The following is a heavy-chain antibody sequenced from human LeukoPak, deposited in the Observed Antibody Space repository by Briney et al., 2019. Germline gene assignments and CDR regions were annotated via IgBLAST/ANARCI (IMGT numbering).Heavy chain of an antibody. CDR3: TTDIGYGDYGADY. CDR1: GFTFSNAW. CDR2: IKSKTDGGTT. D-gene: IGHD4-17*01. V-gene: IGHV3-15*01. Sequence: GGSLRLSCAASGFTFSNAWMSWVRQAPGKGLEWVGRIKSKTDGGTTDYAAPVKGRFTISRDDSKNTLYLQMNSLKTEDTAVYYCTTDIGYGDYGADYWGQGTLVTVSS. J-gene: IGHJ4*02.